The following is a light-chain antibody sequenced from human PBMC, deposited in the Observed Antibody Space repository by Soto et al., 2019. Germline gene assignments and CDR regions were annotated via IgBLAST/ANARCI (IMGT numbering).Light chain of an antibody. Sequence: QSVLTQPASVSGSPGQSITISCTGSRSDVGANDYVSWYRQYPGKAPKLIIYEVTNRPSGVSNRFSGSKSGNTASLIISGLQADDEADYHCSSFTTRDTRLFGGGTKLTVL. J-gene: IGLJ3*02. CDR1: RSDVGANDY. CDR3: SSFTTRDTRL. V-gene: IGLV2-14*01. CDR2: EVT.